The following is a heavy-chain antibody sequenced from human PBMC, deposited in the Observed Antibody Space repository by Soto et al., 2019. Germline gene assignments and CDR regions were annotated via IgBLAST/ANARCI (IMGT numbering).Heavy chain of an antibody. Sequence: LSLTCAVSGDSTTSIYHWAWIRQPPGTGVEWIGYIYYSGSTNYNPSLKSRVTISVDTSKNQFSLKLSSVTAADTAVYYCARGFRYNWNYGNYYHYYGMAVWGQGTPVTVSS. J-gene: IGHJ6*02. V-gene: IGHV4-59*01. D-gene: IGHD1-7*01. CDR3: ARGFRYNWNYGNYYHYYGMAV. CDR1: GDSTTSIYH. CDR2: IYYSGST.